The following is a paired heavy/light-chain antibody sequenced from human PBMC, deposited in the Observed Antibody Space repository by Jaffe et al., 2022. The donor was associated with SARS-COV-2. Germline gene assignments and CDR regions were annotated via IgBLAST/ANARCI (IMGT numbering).Light chain of an antibody. V-gene: IGLV1-44*01. CDR1: SSNIGTNI. Sequence: QSVLTQPPSVSGTPGQRVTISCSGSSSNIGTNIVNWYQKFPGTAPKLLIYTNNQRPSGVPDRFSGSKSGTSASLAISGLQSEDEAAYYCSAWDDSLNGPVFGGGTELTVL. J-gene: IGLJ2*01. CDR2: TNN. CDR3: SAWDDSLNGPV.
Heavy chain of an antibody. CDR2: LNPSGNS. Sequence: QVQLQESGPGLVKPSQTLSLTCTVSGGSISSTSYSWSWIRQPAGKALEWIGRLNPSGNSNYNPSLKSRVTISVDTSKNQFSLKLSSVTAADTAVYYCARGSILGLDFWSGHYDSWGQGTLVTVSS. D-gene: IGHD3-3*01. CDR1: GGSISSTSYS. CDR3: ARGSILGLDFWSGHYDS. J-gene: IGHJ4*02. V-gene: IGHV4-61*02.